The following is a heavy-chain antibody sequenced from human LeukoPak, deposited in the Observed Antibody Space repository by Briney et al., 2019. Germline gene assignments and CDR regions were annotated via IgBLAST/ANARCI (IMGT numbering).Heavy chain of an antibody. Sequence: PXKGLXXVXAISGSGGSTYYADSVKGRFTISRDNSKNTLYLQMNSLRAEDTAVYYCAKDQGDIVVVPAAQGHWGQGTLVTVSS. CDR2: ISGSGGST. D-gene: IGHD2-2*01. J-gene: IGHJ4*02. CDR3: AKDQGDIVVVPAAQGH. V-gene: IGHV3-23*01.